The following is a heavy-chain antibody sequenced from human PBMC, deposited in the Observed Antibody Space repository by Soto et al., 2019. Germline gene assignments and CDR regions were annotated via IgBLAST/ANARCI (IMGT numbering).Heavy chain of an antibody. Sequence: SVKVSCKASGGTFSSYAISWVRQAPGQGLEWMGGIIPIFGTANYAQKFQGRVTITADKSTSTAYMELSSLRSEDTAVYYCARPFDYYDISGSFYGPYYYYGMDAWGQGTTVTVSS. J-gene: IGHJ6*02. CDR1: GGTFSSYA. CDR3: ARPFDYYDISGSFYGPYYYYGMDA. CDR2: IIPIFGTA. V-gene: IGHV1-69*06. D-gene: IGHD3-22*01.